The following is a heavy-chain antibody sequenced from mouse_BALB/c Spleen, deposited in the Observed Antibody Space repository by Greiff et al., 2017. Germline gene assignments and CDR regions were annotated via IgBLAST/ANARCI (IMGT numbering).Heavy chain of an antibody. CDR3: ARDHDDSSSFAY. V-gene: IGHV2-9*02. CDR2: IWAGGST. Sequence: QVQLKESGPGLVEPSQSLSITCTVSGFSLTSFGVHWVRQPPGKGLEWLGVIWAGGSTNYNSALMSRRSLSNNNTKNQVFLIMNSLQTDDTAMYYCARDHDDSSSFAYWGQGTLVTVSA. J-gene: IGHJ3*01. D-gene: IGHD1-1*01. CDR1: GFSLTSFG.